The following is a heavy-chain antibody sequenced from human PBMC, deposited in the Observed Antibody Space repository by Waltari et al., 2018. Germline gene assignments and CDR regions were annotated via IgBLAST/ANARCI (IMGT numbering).Heavy chain of an antibody. D-gene: IGHD2-15*01. CDR2: VDPDDGET. CDR3: ATRRYCSGGSCLPSGWFDP. J-gene: IGHJ5*02. CDR1: GYTFTDYY. Sequence: EVQLVQSGAEVKKPGAPVKISCKVSGYTFTDYYMHWVQQAPGKGLEWMGLVDPDDGETIYAEKFQGRVTITADTSTDTAYMELSSLRSEDTAVYYCATRRYCSGGSCLPSGWFDPWGQGTLVTVSS. V-gene: IGHV1-69-2*01.